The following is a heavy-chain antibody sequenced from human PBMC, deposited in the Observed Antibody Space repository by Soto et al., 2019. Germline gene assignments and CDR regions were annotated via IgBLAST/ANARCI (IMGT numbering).Heavy chain of an antibody. Sequence: PGGSLRLSCAASGLIFSDYAMSWARQAPGKGLECVACISGSGGDTFYADSVKGRFTISRDNSKNTLSLHMNSLRVDDTAVYYCVSLYYDFWSGYPPDWGQETLVTVSS. CDR2: ISGSGGDT. J-gene: IGHJ4*02. CDR1: GLIFSDYA. V-gene: IGHV3-23*01. CDR3: VSLYYDFWSGYPPD. D-gene: IGHD3-3*01.